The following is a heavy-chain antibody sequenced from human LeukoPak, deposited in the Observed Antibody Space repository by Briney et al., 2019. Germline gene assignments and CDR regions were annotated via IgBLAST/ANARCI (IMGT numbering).Heavy chain of an antibody. CDR2: ISSSSSYI. Sequence: KPGGSLRLSCAASGFTFSSYSMNWVRQAPGKGLEWVSSISSSSSYIYYADSVKGRFTIPRDNAKNSLYLQMNSLRAEDTAVYYCARDRTVWLLWFGELSRSQSANDAFDIWGQGTMVTVSS. CDR3: ARDRTVWLLWFGELSRSQSANDAFDI. CDR1: GFTFSSYS. V-gene: IGHV3-21*01. D-gene: IGHD3-10*01. J-gene: IGHJ3*02.